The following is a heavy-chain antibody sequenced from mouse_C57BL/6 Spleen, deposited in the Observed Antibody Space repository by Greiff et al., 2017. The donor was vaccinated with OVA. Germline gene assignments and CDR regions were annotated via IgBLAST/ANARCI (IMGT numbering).Heavy chain of an antibody. CDR3: ARGGLGPLGYYFDY. D-gene: IGHD4-1*01. CDR2: ISDGGSYT. CDR1: GFTFSSYA. Sequence: EVKLQESGGGLVKPGGSLKLSCAASGFTFSSYAMSWVRQTPEKRLEWVATISDGGSYTYYPDNVKGRFTISRDNAKNNLYLQMSHLKSEDTAMYYCARGGLGPLGYYFDYWGKGTTLTVAS. V-gene: IGHV5-4*03. J-gene: IGHJ2*01.